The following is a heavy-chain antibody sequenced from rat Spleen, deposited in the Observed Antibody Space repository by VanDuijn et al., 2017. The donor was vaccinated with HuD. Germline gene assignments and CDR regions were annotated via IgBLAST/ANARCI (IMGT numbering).Heavy chain of an antibody. D-gene: IGHD1-10*01. CDR2: ITYDGSRT. CDR3: TTENYWFAY. J-gene: IGHJ3*01. Sequence: EVQLVESGGGLVQPGRSMKLSCAASGFTFSNYDMAWVRQAPPKGLEWVTSITYDGSRTYYRDSVKGRFTISRDNAKNTLYLQMTSLRSEDTATYYCTTENYWFAYWGQGTLVTVSS. V-gene: IGHV5-20*01. CDR1: GFTFSNYD.